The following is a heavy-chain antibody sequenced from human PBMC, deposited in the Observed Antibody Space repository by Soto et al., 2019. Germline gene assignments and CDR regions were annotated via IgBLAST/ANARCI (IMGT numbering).Heavy chain of an antibody. Sequence: EVQLLESGGGLVQPGGSLRLSCAASGFTFSSQAMSWVRQAPGKGLEWVSGISGSGDSTYYADSVKGRLTISRDNSKNTLYLQMSSMSASDTAVYYCAKPEYCSSSSCYRSRGVLDHWGQGTLVTVSS. CDR2: ISGSGDST. J-gene: IGHJ5*02. CDR1: GFTFSSQA. V-gene: IGHV3-23*01. CDR3: AKPEYCSSSSCYRSRGVLDH. D-gene: IGHD2-2*01.